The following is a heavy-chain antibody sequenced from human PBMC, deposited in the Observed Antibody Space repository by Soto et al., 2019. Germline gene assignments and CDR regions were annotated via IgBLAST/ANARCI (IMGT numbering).Heavy chain of an antibody. D-gene: IGHD2-2*01. CDR2: MNPNSGNT. CDR1: GYTFTSYD. V-gene: IGHV1-8*01. Sequence: ASVKVSCKASGYTFTSYDINWVRQATGQGLEWMGWMNPNSGNTGHAQKFQGRVTMTRNTSISTAYMELSSLRSEDTAVYYCARGLGYCSSTSCYGDWFDPWGQGTLVTVSS. CDR3: ARGLGYCSSTSCYGDWFDP. J-gene: IGHJ5*02.